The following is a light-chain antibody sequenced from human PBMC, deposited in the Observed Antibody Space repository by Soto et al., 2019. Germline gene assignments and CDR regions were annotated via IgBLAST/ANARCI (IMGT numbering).Light chain of an antibody. V-gene: IGLV7-43*01. CDR1: TGAVTSAYY. CDR3: LLYFYSTRV. J-gene: IGLJ2*01. Sequence: QAVVTQEPSQTVSPGGTVTLSCASSTGAVTSAYYPNWFHQKPGQAPRALIYDTTNKHSWTPARCSVSLLGGKAALKLSGVQPEDEAEYYCLLYFYSTRVFGGVTKLTVL. CDR2: DTT.